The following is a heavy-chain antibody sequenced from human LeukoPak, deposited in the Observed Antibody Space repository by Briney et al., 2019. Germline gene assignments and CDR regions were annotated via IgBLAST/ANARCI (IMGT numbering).Heavy chain of an antibody. V-gene: IGHV3-66*01. Sequence: GGSLRLSCAASGFTVSSNYMSWVRQAPGKGLEWVSVIYSGGSTYYADSVKGRFTISRDNSKNTLYLQMNSLRAEDTALYYCARDPGYYYYGMDVWGQGTTVVVSS. CDR3: ARDPGYYYYGMDV. CDR2: IYSGGST. CDR1: GFTVSSNY. J-gene: IGHJ6*02.